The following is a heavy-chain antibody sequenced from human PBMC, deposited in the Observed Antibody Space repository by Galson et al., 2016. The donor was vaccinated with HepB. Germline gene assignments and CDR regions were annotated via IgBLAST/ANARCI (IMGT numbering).Heavy chain of an antibody. CDR2: IWFDGSNT. CDR1: GFTFRSYG. V-gene: IGHV3-33*01. Sequence: LRLSCAASGFTFRSYGMHWVRQAPGKGLEWVAVIWFDGSNTYYGDSVKGRFTISRDNSKNALYLQMNSLRVEDTAVYYCARTRRDVRYFDWRNFDGSDIWGQGTMVTVSS. J-gene: IGHJ3*02. D-gene: IGHD3-9*01. CDR3: ARTRRDVRYFDWRNFDGSDI.